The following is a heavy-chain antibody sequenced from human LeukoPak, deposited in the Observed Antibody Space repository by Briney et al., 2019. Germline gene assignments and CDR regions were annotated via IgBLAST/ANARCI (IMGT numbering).Heavy chain of an antibody. J-gene: IGHJ6*03. D-gene: IGHD3-10*01. CDR3: AKAGGSGTYDVDYYMDV. CDR1: GFTFSNYW. Sequence: PGGSLRLSCAASGFTFSNYWMSWLRHAPGKGLEWVANIKQDGSEIYYVDSVKGRFTISRDNGKSSLSLQMNSLRAEDTAVYYCAKAGGSGTYDVDYYMDVWGKGTTVTVSS. CDR2: IKQDGSEI. V-gene: IGHV3-7*01.